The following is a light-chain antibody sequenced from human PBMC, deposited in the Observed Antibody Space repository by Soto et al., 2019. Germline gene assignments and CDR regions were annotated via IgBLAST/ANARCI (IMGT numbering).Light chain of an antibody. CDR2: GAS. CDR3: QQYGSSPYT. Sequence: EIVLTQSPGTLSLSPGERATLSCRASQSVSSSYFAWYQQKPGQAPRLLIYGASSRATGIPDRFSGSGSGTEFTLIISRLEPEDFAVYYCQQYGSSPYTFGQGTKLEIK. V-gene: IGKV3-20*01. CDR1: QSVSSSY. J-gene: IGKJ2*01.